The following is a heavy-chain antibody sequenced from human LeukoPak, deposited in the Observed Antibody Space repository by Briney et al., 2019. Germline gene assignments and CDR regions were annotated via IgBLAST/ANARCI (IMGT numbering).Heavy chain of an antibody. J-gene: IGHJ4*02. V-gene: IGHV3-30*01. D-gene: IGHD2-8*01. CDR1: GFTFSSYA. Sequence: QPGGSLRLSCAASGFTFSSYAMHWVHQAPGKGLEWVAVISYDGSNKYYADSVKGRFTISRDNSKNTLYLQMNSLRAEDTAVYYCARDLSMLSLDYWGQGTLVTVSS. CDR2: ISYDGSNK. CDR3: ARDLSMLSLDY.